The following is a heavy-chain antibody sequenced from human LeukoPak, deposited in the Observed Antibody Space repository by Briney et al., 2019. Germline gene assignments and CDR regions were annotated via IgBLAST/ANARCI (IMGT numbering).Heavy chain of an antibody. V-gene: IGHV3-53*01. CDR3: ARAQYGDYLDY. CDR2: IYSGGST. J-gene: IGHJ4*02. D-gene: IGHD4-17*01. Sequence: VRQAPGKGLEWVSVIYSGGSTYYADSVKGRFTISRDNSKNTLYLQMNSLRAEDTAVYYCARAQYGDYLDYWGQGTLVTVSS.